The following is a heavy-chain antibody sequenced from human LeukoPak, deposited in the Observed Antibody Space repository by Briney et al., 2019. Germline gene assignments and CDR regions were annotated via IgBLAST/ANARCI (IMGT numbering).Heavy chain of an antibody. CDR2: ISGSGGST. V-gene: IGHV3-23*01. J-gene: IGHJ4*02. CDR3: ARYEGATDYFDY. CDR1: GFTFSSYA. D-gene: IGHD1-26*01. Sequence: GGSLRLSCAASGFTFSSYAMSWVRQAPGKGLEWVSAISGSGGSTYYADSVKGRFTISRDNSKNTLYLQMNSLRAEDTAVYYCARYEGATDYFDYWGQGTLVTVSS.